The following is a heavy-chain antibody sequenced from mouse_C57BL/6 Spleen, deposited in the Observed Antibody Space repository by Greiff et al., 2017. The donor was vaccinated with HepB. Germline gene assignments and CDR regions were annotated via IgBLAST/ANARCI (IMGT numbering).Heavy chain of an antibody. CDR2: IRNKANGYTT. V-gene: IGHV7-3*01. J-gene: IGHJ3*01. CDR3: ARYRPEVWFAY. CDR1: GFTFTDYY. Sequence: EVQRVESGGGLVQPGGSLSLSCAASGFTFTDYYMSWVRQPPGKALEWLGFIRNKANGYTTEYSASVKGRFTISRDNSQSILYLQMNALRAEDSATYYCARYRPEVWFAYWGQGTLVTVSA.